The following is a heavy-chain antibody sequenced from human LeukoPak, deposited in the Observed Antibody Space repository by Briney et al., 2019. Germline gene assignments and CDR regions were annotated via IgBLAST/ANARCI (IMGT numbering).Heavy chain of an antibody. CDR3: TRDLAHGMDA. Sequence: GGSLRLSCAASGFTFNTYWLHWVRQAPGKGLVWVSRITGDGGSTIYADSVKGRFTISRDNAKNTLYLQMNSLRAEDTAVYYCTRDLAHGMDAWGQGTTVTVSS. J-gene: IGHJ6*02. CDR2: ITGDGGST. V-gene: IGHV3-74*01. CDR1: GFTFNTYW.